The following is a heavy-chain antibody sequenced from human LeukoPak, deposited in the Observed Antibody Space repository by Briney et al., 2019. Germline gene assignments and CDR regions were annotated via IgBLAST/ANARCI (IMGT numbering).Heavy chain of an antibody. Sequence: SETLSLTCTVSGGSISSGSYYWSWIRQPAGKGLEWIGYTGDTNYNPSLKSRVTISLDASKSQFSLKLSSVTAADTAMYYCARVNIAVAGDASDVWGRGTMVTVSS. CDR2: YTGDT. V-gene: IGHV4-61*10. CDR3: ARVNIAVAGDASDV. D-gene: IGHD6-19*01. J-gene: IGHJ3*01. CDR1: GGSISSGSYY.